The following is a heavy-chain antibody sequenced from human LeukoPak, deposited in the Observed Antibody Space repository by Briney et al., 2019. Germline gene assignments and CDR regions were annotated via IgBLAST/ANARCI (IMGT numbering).Heavy chain of an antibody. CDR3: ARTPRPEYFSDSSGFDY. D-gene: IGHD3-22*01. CDR2: ISGSGGST. Sequence: PGGSLRLSCAASGFTFSSYAMSWVRQAPGKGLEWVSAISGSGGSTYYADSVKGRFTISRDNSKNTLYLQMNDLRAEDTAVYYCARTPRPEYFSDSSGFDYWGQGTLVTVSS. V-gene: IGHV3-23*01. CDR1: GFTFSSYA. J-gene: IGHJ4*02.